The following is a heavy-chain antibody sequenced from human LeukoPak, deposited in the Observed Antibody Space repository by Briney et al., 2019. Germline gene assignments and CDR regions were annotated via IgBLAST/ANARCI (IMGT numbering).Heavy chain of an antibody. CDR1: GFTFSSYG. CDR2: ISYDGSNK. J-gene: IGHJ4*02. D-gene: IGHD3-22*01. V-gene: IGHV3-30*03. CDR3: APSTEYYYDSSGYSMDYFDY. Sequence: GGSLRLSCAASGFTFSSYGMHWVRQAPGKGLEWVAVISYDGSNKYYADSVKGRFTISRDNSKNTLYLQMNSLRAEDTAVYCCAPSTEYYYDSSGYSMDYFDYWGQGTLVTVSS.